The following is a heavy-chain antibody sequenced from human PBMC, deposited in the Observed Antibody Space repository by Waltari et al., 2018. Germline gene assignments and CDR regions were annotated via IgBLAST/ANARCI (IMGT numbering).Heavy chain of an antibody. CDR1: GFCFSSFG. CDR2: IWFDGSKI. J-gene: IGHJ6*03. V-gene: IGHV3-33*08. CDR3: ARCPDEYNYYYMEV. Sequence: QVQLVEAGGGVVQPGKSLRLSCAGGGFCFSSFGIHWVRPAPGKGLEWVAIIWFDGSKIYYADSVKGRFTISRDNSRNTVYLQMNSLRPEDSGVYYCARCPDEYNYYYMEVWGRGTTVSVSS.